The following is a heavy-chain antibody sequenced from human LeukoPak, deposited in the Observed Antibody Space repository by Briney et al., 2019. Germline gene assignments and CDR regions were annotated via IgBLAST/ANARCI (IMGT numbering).Heavy chain of an antibody. CDR2: SYYSGSA. Sequence: SETLSLTCTVSGGSISSYYWSWIRQPPGKGLEWIGYSYYSGSANYNPSLKSRVTISVDTSKNQFSLKLTSVTAADTAVYYCASTYYYASGTYHRPFDYWGQGTLITVSS. CDR3: ASTYYYASGTYHRPFDY. D-gene: IGHD3-10*01. CDR1: GGSISSYY. V-gene: IGHV4-59*08. J-gene: IGHJ4*02.